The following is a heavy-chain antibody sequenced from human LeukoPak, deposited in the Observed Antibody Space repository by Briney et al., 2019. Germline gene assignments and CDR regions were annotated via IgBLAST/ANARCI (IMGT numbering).Heavy chain of an antibody. Sequence: PGRSLRLSCAASGFTFSSYAMHWVRQAPGKGLEWVAVISYDGSNKYYADSVKGRFTISRDNSKNTLYLQMNSLRAEDTAVYYCAKRAAYDYVWGSSHFDYWGQGTLVTVSS. CDR1: GFTFSSYA. CDR3: AKRAAYDYVWGSSHFDY. CDR2: ISYDGSNK. V-gene: IGHV3-30-3*02. J-gene: IGHJ4*02. D-gene: IGHD3-16*01.